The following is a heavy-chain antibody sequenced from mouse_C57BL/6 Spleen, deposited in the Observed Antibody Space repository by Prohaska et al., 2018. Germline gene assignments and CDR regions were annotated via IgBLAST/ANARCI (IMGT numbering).Heavy chain of an antibody. CDR2: IYPGSGST. CDR3: ARRDYYGSSRYFDV. V-gene: IGHV1-55*01. CDR1: GYTFTSYW. J-gene: IGHJ1*03. Sequence: QVQLQQPGAELVKPGASVKMSCKASGYTFTSYWITWVKQRPGQGLEWIGDIYPGSGSTNYNEKYKSKATLTVDTSSNTSYMQLSSLTSEDSAVYYCARRDYYGSSRYFDVLGTGTTVTVSS. D-gene: IGHD1-1*01.